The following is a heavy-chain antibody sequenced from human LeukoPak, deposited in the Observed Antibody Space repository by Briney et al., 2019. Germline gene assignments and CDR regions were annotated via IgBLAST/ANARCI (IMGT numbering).Heavy chain of an antibody. CDR3: AKYGPQDSGSSHFEY. Sequence: GGSLRLSCAASGFTFSSYAMSWVRQAPGKGLEWVSAISGSGGSTYYADSVKGRFTISRDNSKNTLYLQMNSLGAEDTAIYYCAKYGPQDSGSSHFEYWGQGALVTVSS. J-gene: IGHJ4*02. V-gene: IGHV3-23*01. D-gene: IGHD1-26*01. CDR1: GFTFSSYA. CDR2: ISGSGGST.